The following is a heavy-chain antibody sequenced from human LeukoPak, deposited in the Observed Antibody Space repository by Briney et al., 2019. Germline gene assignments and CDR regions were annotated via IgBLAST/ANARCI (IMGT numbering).Heavy chain of an antibody. CDR3: ARDGLYYDILTGTFDY. D-gene: IGHD3-9*01. Sequence: AGGSLSLSCAASGFTFSSYWMSWVRQAPGKGLEWVANIKQDGSEKYYVDSVKGRFTISRDNAKNSLYLQMNGLRAEDTAVYYCARDGLYYDILTGTFDYWGQGTLVTVSS. J-gene: IGHJ4*02. CDR2: IKQDGSEK. CDR1: GFTFSSYW. V-gene: IGHV3-7*03.